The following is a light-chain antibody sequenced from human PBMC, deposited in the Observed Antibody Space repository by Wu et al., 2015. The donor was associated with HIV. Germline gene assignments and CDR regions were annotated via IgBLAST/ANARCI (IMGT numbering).Light chain of an antibody. V-gene: IGKV3-15*01. Sequence: STGKRATLSCRASQSVSSNLAGTSRNLARLPGSSSMVLPPGHWFPARFGGSGSGTEFTLTINNMQSEDFAAYYCQQYNNWPRTFGQGTKVEIK. CDR3: QQYNNWPRT. CDR1: QSVSSN. CDR2: VLP. J-gene: IGKJ1*01.